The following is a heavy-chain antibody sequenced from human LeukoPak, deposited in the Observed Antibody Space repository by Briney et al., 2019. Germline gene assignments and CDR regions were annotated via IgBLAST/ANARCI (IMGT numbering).Heavy chain of an antibody. CDR3: ARDQSKWYSSGWYGEDY. D-gene: IGHD6-19*01. J-gene: IGHJ4*02. CDR1: GGTFSSYA. CDR2: IIPILGIA. V-gene: IGHV1-69*04. Sequence: GASVKVSCKASGGTFSSYAISWVRQAPGQGLEWMGRIIPILGIANYAQKFQGRVTITADKSTSTAYMELSSLRSEDTAVYCCARDQSKWYSSGWYGEDYWGQGTLVTVSS.